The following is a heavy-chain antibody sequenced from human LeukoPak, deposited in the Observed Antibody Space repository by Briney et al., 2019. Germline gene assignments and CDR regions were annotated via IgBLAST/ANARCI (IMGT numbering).Heavy chain of an antibody. Sequence: GASVKVSFKASGYTFTGYYMHWVRQAPGQGLEWMGWINPNSGGTNYAQKFQGRVTMTRDTSISTAYMELSRLRSDDTAVYYCARGVVAATHYYYMDVWGKGTTVTVSS. CDR1: GYTFTGYY. V-gene: IGHV1-2*02. CDR3: ARGVVAATHYYYMDV. CDR2: INPNSGGT. D-gene: IGHD2-15*01. J-gene: IGHJ6*03.